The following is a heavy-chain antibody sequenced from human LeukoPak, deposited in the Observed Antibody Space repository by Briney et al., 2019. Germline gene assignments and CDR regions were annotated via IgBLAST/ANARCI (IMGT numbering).Heavy chain of an antibody. CDR2: ISYAGSEK. V-gene: IGHV3-30-3*01. CDR1: GFTFSSYA. J-gene: IGHJ4*02. CDR3: ERSLDY. Sequence: GGSLRLSCAASGFTFSSYAMDWIRQAPGKGLEWVAVISYAGSEKYYADSVRGRFTISRDNSKNTVYLQMNSLRGDDTAVYYCERSLDYWGQGTLVIVSA.